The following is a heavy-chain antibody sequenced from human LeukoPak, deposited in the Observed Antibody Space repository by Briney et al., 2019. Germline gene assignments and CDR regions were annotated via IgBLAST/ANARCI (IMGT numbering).Heavy chain of an antibody. V-gene: IGHV4-59*08. CDR1: GVSISSYY. CDR2: IYYSGST. J-gene: IGHJ4*02. CDR3: ARARGYSSSWYEG. D-gene: IGHD6-13*01. Sequence: SETLSLTCTVSGVSISSYYWSWNRHPPGKGLEWIGYIYYSGSTNYNPSLKSRVTISVDTSKNQFSLKLSSVTAAETAVYYCARARGYSSSWYEGWGQGTLVTVSS.